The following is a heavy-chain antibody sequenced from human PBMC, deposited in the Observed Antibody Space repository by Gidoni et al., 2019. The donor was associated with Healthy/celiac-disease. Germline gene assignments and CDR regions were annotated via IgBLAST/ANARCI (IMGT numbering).Heavy chain of an antibody. CDR1: GYSFTSYW. J-gene: IGHJ6*02. Sequence: EVQMVQSGAEVKKPGESLKISCKGSGYSFTSYWIGWVRQMPGKGLEWMGIISPVDSDTKYSPSFQGQVTISADKSISTAYLQWSSLKASDTAMYYCARRFRGSGSYYQDYYYGLDVWGQGTTVTVSS. D-gene: IGHD3-10*01. CDR3: ARRFRGSGSYYQDYYYGLDV. CDR2: ISPVDSDT. V-gene: IGHV5-51*01.